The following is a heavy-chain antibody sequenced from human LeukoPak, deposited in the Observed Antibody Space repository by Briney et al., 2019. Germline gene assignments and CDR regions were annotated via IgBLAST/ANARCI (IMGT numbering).Heavy chain of an antibody. J-gene: IGHJ4*02. CDR1: RHTLRKPS. CDR2: FDPEEGKI. CDR3: ATALATVTARPY. V-gene: IGHV1-24*01. D-gene: IGHD2-21*02. Sequence: ASVKVSCKVSRHTLRKPSMHWVRQSPGKGLEWMGGFDPEEGKIIYAQKFQGRVTMTEDTSTDTAYMDLSSLRSEDTAVYYCATALATVTARPYWGQGTLVIVSS.